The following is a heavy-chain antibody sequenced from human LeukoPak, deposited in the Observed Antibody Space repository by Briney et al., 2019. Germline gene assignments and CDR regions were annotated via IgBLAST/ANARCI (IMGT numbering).Heavy chain of an antibody. CDR3: ARCCLGYDSSGYYYPTPDF. V-gene: IGHV3-33*01. CDR1: GFTFSSYG. CDR2: ICFDVSNK. Sequence: GGSLRLSCAASGFTFSSYGMHWVRQAPGKGREGVAVICFDVSNKYYADSVKGRFTIARDNSKNTLYLEMNSLRAEDTAVYYCARCCLGYDSSGYYYPTPDFWGQGTLVTVSS. D-gene: IGHD3-22*01. J-gene: IGHJ4*02.